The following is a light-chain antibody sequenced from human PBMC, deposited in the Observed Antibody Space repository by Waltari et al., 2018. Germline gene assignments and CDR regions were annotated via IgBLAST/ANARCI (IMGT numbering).Light chain of an antibody. CDR2: DVS. CDR1: SSDVGGYHY. J-gene: IGLJ3*02. V-gene: IGLV2-14*01. CDR3: SSYTSSNTLV. Sequence: QSALTQPASVSGSPGQSITMSCTGTSSDVGGYHYVSWYQQYPGKAPKLMIYDVSQRPSGLSNRFSGSKSGNTASLTISGLQAEDEADYYCSSYTSSNTLVFGVGTKLTVL.